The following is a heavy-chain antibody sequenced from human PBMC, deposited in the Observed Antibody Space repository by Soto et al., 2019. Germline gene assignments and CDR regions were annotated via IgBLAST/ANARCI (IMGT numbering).Heavy chain of an antibody. CDR1: GFTFSSYN. Sequence: GGSLRLSCAASGFTFSSYNMNWVRQAPGKGLEWVSYISSSSSTIYYADSVKGRFTISRDNAKNSLYLQMNSLRAEDTAVYYCARDLMYGYSGYDNYFDYWGQGTLVTVSS. V-gene: IGHV3-48*01. CDR3: ARDLMYGYSGYDNYFDY. CDR2: ISSSSSTI. D-gene: IGHD5-12*01. J-gene: IGHJ4*02.